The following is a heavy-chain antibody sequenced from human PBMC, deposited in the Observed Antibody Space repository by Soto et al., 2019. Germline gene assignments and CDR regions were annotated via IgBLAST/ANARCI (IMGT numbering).Heavy chain of an antibody. J-gene: IGHJ5*02. CDR2: IIPILGIA. Sequence: QVQLVQSGAEVKKPGSSVKVSCKASGGTFSSYTISWVRQAPGQGLEWMGRIIPILGIANYAQKFQGRVTITAHKSXSTAYMELSSLRSEDTAVYYCARLEAAAGTSWFDPWGQGTLVTVSS. CDR3: ARLEAAAGTSWFDP. V-gene: IGHV1-69*02. D-gene: IGHD6-13*01. CDR1: GGTFSSYT.